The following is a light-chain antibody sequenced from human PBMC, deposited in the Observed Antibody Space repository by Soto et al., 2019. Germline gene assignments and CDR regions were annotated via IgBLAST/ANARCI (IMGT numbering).Light chain of an antibody. CDR2: EVS. Sequence: QSVLTQPASVSGSPGQSITISCTGTSSDVGGYNYVSWYQHHPGKAPKPMIYEVSNRPSGFSSRFSGSKSGNTASLTISGLQAEYEADYYCSSYAGSSTHYVFGTGTKVTVL. V-gene: IGLV2-14*01. CDR3: SSYAGSSTHYV. J-gene: IGLJ1*01. CDR1: SSDVGGYNY.